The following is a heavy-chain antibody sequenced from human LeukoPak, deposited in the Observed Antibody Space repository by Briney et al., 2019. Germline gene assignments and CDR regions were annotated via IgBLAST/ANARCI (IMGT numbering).Heavy chain of an antibody. J-gene: IGHJ4*02. Sequence: ASVKVSCKASGYTFTSYGISWVRQAPGQGLEWMGWISAYNGNTNYAQKLQGRVTMTTDTSTSTAYTELRSLRSDDTAVYYCARRGIAAPTPIDYWGQGTLVTVSS. D-gene: IGHD6-13*01. V-gene: IGHV1-18*01. CDR1: GYTFTSYG. CDR2: ISAYNGNT. CDR3: ARRGIAAPTPIDY.